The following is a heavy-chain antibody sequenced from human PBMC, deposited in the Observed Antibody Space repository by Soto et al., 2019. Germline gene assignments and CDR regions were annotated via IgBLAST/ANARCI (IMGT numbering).Heavy chain of an antibody. CDR3: AKVPFGVVKYYFDY. D-gene: IGHD3-3*01. V-gene: IGHV3-23*01. CDR2: ISGSGGST. CDR1: GFTFSSYA. Sequence: PGGSLRLSCAASGFTFSSYAMSWVRQAPGKGLEWVSAISGSGGSTYYADSVKGRFTISRDNSKNTLYLQMNSLRAEDTAAYYCAKVPFGVVKYYFDYWGQGTLVTVSS. J-gene: IGHJ4*02.